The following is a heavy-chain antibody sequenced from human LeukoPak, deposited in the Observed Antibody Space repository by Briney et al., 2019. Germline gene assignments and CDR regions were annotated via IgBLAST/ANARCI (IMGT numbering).Heavy chain of an antibody. CDR3: TTIQFARTMSFDY. CDR2: IRSMFDGGTT. D-gene: IGHD3-10*01. J-gene: IGHJ4*02. V-gene: IGHV3-15*01. CDR1: GGSFSGYY. Sequence: ETLSLTCAVYGGSFSGYYWSWIRQSPGKGLEWVGRIRSMFDGGTTDYAAPMKGRFTISREDSKNTLYLQMNSLKTEDSAIYYCTTIQFARTMSFDYWGQGALVAVSS.